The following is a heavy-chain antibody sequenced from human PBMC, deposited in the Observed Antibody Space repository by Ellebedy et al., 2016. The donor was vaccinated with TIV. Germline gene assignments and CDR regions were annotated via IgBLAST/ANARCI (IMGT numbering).Heavy chain of an antibody. CDR3: TRRESNYDFWSGYSYWFDP. V-gene: IGHV5-51*01. CDR1: GYSFTSYW. D-gene: IGHD3-3*01. Sequence: GESLKISCKGSGYSFTSYWIGWVRQMPGKGLEWMGIIYPGDSDTRYSPSFQGQVTISADKSISTAHLQWSSLKASDTAMYYCTRRESNYDFWSGYSYWFDPWGQGTLVTVSS. CDR2: IYPGDSDT. J-gene: IGHJ5*02.